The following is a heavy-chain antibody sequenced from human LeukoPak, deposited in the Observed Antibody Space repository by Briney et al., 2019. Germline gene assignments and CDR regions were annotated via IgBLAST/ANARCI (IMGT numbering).Heavy chain of an antibody. CDR2: ISAYNGDT. CDR3: ARMDAILWFGELLGIDY. D-gene: IGHD3-10*01. CDR1: GYTFTSYG. V-gene: IGHV1-18*01. Sequence: ASVKVSCKASGYTFTSYGISWVRQAPGQGLEWMGWISAYNGDTNYAQKLQGRVTMTTDTSTSTAYMELRSLRSDDTAVYYCARMDAILWFGELLGIDYWGQGTLVTVSS. J-gene: IGHJ4*02.